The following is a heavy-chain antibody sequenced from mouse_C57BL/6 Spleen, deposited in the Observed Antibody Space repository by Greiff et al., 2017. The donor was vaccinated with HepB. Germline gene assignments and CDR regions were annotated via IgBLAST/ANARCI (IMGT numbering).Heavy chain of an antibody. CDR3: ARGDYYGSSSAWFAY. D-gene: IGHD1-1*01. J-gene: IGHJ3*01. Sequence: QVQLQQSGAELVRPGTSVKLSCKASGYTFTSYWMHWVKQRPGQGLEWIGVIDPSDSYTNYNQKFKGKATLTVDTSSSTAYMQLSSLTSEDSAVYYCARGDYYGSSSAWFAYWGQGTLVTVSA. CDR2: IDPSDSYT. CDR1: GYTFTSYW. V-gene: IGHV1-59*01.